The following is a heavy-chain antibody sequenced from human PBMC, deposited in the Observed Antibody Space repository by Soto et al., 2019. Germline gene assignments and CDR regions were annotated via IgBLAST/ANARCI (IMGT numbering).Heavy chain of an antibody. J-gene: IGHJ4*02. CDR1: GGSISSGGYY. CDR3: ARRGRGYSAYDTAKPVTYFDS. CDR2: IYYSGST. V-gene: IGHV4-31*03. D-gene: IGHD5-12*01. Sequence: SETLSLTCTVSGGSISSGGYYWSWIRQHPGKGLEWIGYIYYSGSTNYNPSLKSRVSISLDTSKTQFSLKLSSVIAADTAVYYCARRGRGYSAYDTAKPVTYFDSWGQGTLVTVSS.